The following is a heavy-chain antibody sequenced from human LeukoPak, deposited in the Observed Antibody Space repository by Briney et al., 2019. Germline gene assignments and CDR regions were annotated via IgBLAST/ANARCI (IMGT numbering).Heavy chain of an antibody. CDR3: AVGGTYDFWSGSRELDY. D-gene: IGHD3-3*01. J-gene: IGHJ4*02. CDR1: GFTFSRYG. Sequence: PGGSLRLSCAASGFTFSRYGMHWVRQAPGKGLEWVAFIRYDGSNKYYADSVKGRFTISRDNSKNTLYLQMNSLRAEDTAVYYCAVGGTYDFWSGSRELDYWGQGTLVTVSS. CDR2: IRYDGSNK. V-gene: IGHV3-30*02.